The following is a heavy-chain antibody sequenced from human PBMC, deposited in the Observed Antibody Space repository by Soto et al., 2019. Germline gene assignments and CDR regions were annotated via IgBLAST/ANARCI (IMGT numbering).Heavy chain of an antibody. CDR2: MNPNSGNT. J-gene: IGHJ4*02. D-gene: IGHD6-19*01. Sequence: QVQLVQSGAEVKKPGASVKVSCKASGYTFTSYDINWVRQATGQGLEWMGWMNPNSGNTGYAQKSQGRVTMTRNTSISTAYMELSSLRSEDTAGYYCARAGYSSGWYAYWGQGTLVTVSS. CDR3: ARAGYSSGWYAY. CDR1: GYTFTSYD. V-gene: IGHV1-8*01.